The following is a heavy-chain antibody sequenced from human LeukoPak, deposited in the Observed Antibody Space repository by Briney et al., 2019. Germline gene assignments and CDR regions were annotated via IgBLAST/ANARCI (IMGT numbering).Heavy chain of an antibody. CDR1: GFSFTDYP. J-gene: IGHJ3*02. V-gene: IGHV3-48*02. CDR2: IRTSAEGANYA. CDR3: ARDRAWASDI. D-gene: IGHD3-10*01. Sequence: PGGSLRLSCATSGFSFTDYPMNWVRQAPGKGLEWVSNIRTSAEGANYAYYADSVRGRFTISRDNAKDSLYLQMNSLRDEDTAVYYCARDRAWASDIWGQGTMVTVSS.